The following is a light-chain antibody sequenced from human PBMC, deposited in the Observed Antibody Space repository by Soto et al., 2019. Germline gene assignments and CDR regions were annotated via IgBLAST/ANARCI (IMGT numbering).Light chain of an antibody. CDR3: QQYNSWT. V-gene: IGKV1-5*02. J-gene: IGKJ1*01. CDR2: DAS. Sequence: DVQVTQSLSSLSASVGDRVTIICRASQSISSYLNWYQQKPGKAPKLLIYDASSLESGVPSRFSGSGSGTEFTLTISSLQPDDFATYYCQQYNSWTFGQGTKVDI. CDR1: QSISSY.